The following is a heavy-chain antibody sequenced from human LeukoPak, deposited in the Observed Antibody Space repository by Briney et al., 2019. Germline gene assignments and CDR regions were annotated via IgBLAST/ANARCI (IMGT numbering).Heavy chain of an antibody. D-gene: IGHD3-10*01. J-gene: IGHJ4*02. Sequence: SETLSLTCTVSGGSISSGSCYWSWIRQPAGKGLEWIGRIYTSGSTNYNPSLKSRVTISVDTSKNQFSLKLSSVTAADTAVYYCARDLGWFGELFYWGQGTLVTVSS. CDR3: ARDLGWFGELFY. V-gene: IGHV4-61*02. CDR1: GGSISSGSCY. CDR2: IYTSGST.